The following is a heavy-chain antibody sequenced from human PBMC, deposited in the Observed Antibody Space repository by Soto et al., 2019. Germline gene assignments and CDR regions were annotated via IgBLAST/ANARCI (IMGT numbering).Heavy chain of an antibody. V-gene: IGHV1-18*01. CDR1: GYTFTSYG. J-gene: IGHJ3*02. CDR2: ISAYNGNT. CDR3: ARGRYYDSSGYYGPDAFDI. Sequence: ASVKVSCKASGYTFTSYGISRVRQAPGQGLEWMGWISAYNGNTNYAQELQGRVTMTTDTSTSTAYMELRSLRSDDTAVYYCARGRYYDSSGYYGPDAFDIWGQGTMVTVSS. D-gene: IGHD3-22*01.